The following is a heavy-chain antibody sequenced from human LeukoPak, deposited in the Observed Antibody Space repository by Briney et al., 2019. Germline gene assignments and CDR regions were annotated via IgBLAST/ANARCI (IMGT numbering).Heavy chain of an antibody. D-gene: IGHD2-8*01. CDR3: ARTYAPYYYYYYYMDV. Sequence: SVKVSCKASGGTFSSYAISWVRQAPGQGLEWMEGIIPIFGTANYAQKFQGRVTITADKSTSTAYMELSSLRSEDTAVYYCARTYAPYYYYYYYMDVWGKGTTVTVSS. CDR2: IIPIFGTA. V-gene: IGHV1-69*06. J-gene: IGHJ6*03. CDR1: GGTFSSYA.